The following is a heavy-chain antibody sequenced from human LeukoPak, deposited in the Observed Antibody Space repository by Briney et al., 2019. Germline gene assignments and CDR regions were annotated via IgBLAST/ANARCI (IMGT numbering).Heavy chain of an antibody. D-gene: IGHD3-16*02. CDR3: ARRRSDYDFVSRYTKYGLDV. CDR1: GFSLNTTGVA. Sequence: SGPTLVNPTQTLTLTCTFSGFSLNTTGVAVAWIRQPPGKALECLVVIYWDESKRYSPSLKNRLTITKDTSKKEVVLTLTNLDPVDTATYYCARRRSDYDFVSRYTKYGLDVWGQGTTVTVSS. V-gene: IGHV2-5*02. CDR2: IYWDESK. J-gene: IGHJ6*02.